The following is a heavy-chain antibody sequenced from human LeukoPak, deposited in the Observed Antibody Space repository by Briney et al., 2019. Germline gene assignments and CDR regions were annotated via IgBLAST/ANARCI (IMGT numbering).Heavy chain of an antibody. V-gene: IGHV3-33*01. J-gene: IGHJ3*02. CDR3: VRGDYYDSSGYYSPDAFDI. CDR1: GFTFSSYG. CDR2: IWYDGSNK. Sequence: PGRSLRLSCAASGFTFSSYGMHWVRQAPGKGLEWVAVIWYDGSNKYYVDSVQGRFTISRDNSKNTLYLQMSSLRAEDTAVYYCVRGDYYDSSGYYSPDAFDIWGQGTMVTVSS. D-gene: IGHD3-22*01.